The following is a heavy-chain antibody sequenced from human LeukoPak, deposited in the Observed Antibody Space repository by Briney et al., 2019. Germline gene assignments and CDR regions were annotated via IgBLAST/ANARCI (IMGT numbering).Heavy chain of an antibody. Sequence: GGSLRLSCAASGFTFSTYWMSWVRQAPGKGLEWVSAISGSGGSTYYADSVKGRFTISRDNSKNTLYLQMNSLRAEDMAVYYCAKVNYDSSGWDAFDIWGQGTMVTVSS. CDR1: GFTFSTYW. D-gene: IGHD3-22*01. V-gene: IGHV3-23*01. J-gene: IGHJ3*02. CDR2: ISGSGGST. CDR3: AKVNYDSSGWDAFDI.